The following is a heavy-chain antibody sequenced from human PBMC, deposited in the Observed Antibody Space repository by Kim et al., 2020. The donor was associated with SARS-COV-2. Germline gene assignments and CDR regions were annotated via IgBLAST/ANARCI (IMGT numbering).Heavy chain of an antibody. D-gene: IGHD2-15*01. J-gene: IGHJ4*02. CDR3: ARDRGYCTGGSCYSIFDY. CDR1: GVSFNNYW. CDR2: IKEDGSEK. V-gene: IGHV3-7*03. Sequence: GGSLRLSCAASGVSFNNYWMGWVRQAPGKGLEWVAHIKEDGSEKYYVDSVKGRFTISRDNAKNSLYVQMNSLRAEDTAVYYCARDRGYCTGGSCYSIFDYWGQGTQVTVSS.